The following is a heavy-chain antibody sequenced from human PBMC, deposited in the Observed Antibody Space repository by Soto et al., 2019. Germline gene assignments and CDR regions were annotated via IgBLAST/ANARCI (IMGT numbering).Heavy chain of an antibody. CDR2: IYYSGST. V-gene: IGHV4-30-4*01. CDR1: GGSISSGDYY. CDR3: ARWMEDCTNGVCYTAHFDY. J-gene: IGHJ4*02. Sequence: QVQLQESGPGLVKPSQTLSLTCTVSGGSISSGDYYWSWIRQPPGKGLEWIGYIYYSGSTYYNPSLKSRVTISVDTSKNQFSLKLSSVTAADTAVYYCARWMEDCTNGVCYTAHFDYWGQGTLVTVSS. D-gene: IGHD2-8*01.